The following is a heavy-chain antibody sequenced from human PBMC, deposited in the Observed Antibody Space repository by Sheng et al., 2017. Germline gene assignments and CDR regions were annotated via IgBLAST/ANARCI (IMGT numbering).Heavy chain of an antibody. CDR3: ARADLGYCSSTSCHGAYNWFDP. Sequence: QVQLVQSGAEVKKPGSSVKVSCKASGGTFSSYAISWVRQAPGQGLEWMGGIIPILGIANYAQKFQGRVTITADKSTSTAYMELSSLRSEDTAVYYCARADLGYCSSTSCHGAYNWFDPWGQGTLVTVSS. CDR2: IIPILGIA. V-gene: IGHV1-69*04. D-gene: IGHD2-2*01. CDR1: GGTFSSYA. J-gene: IGHJ5*02.